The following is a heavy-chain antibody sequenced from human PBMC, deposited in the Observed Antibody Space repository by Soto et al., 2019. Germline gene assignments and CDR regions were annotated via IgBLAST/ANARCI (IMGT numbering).Heavy chain of an antibody. Sequence: GGSLRLSCAASGFTFSSYWMHWVRQAPGKGLVWVSRINSDGSSTSYADSVKGRFTISRDNAKNTLYLQMNSLRAEDTAVYYCARRKSDYDFWSGLNYYYYYGMDVWGQGTTVTVSS. CDR3: ARRKSDYDFWSGLNYYYYYGMDV. CDR2: INSDGSST. J-gene: IGHJ6*02. CDR1: GFTFSSYW. V-gene: IGHV3-74*01. D-gene: IGHD3-3*01.